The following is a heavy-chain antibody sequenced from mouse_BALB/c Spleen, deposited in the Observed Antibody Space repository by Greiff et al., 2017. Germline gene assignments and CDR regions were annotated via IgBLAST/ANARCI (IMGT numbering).Heavy chain of an antibody. CDR2: IRSKSNNYAT. V-gene: IGHV10-3*03. Sequence: GGGLVQPKGSLKLSCAASGFTFNTYALHWVCQAPGKGLEWVARIRSKSNNYATYYADSVKDRFTISRDDSQSMLYLQMNNLKTEDTAMYYCGREGLRAMDYWGQGTSVTVSS. CDR3: GREGLRAMDY. D-gene: IGHD3-3*01. CDR1: GFTFNTYA. J-gene: IGHJ4*01.